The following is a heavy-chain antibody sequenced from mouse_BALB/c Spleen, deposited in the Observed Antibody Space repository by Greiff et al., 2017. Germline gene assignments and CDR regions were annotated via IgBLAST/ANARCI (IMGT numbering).Heavy chain of an antibody. CDR3: ARYDGYYWYCDV. V-gene: IGHV3-8*02. Sequence: EVQRVESGPSLVKPSQTLSLTCSVTGDSITSGYWNWIRKFPGNKLEYMGYISYSGSTYYNPSLKSRISITRDTSKNQYYLQLNSVTTEDTATYYCARYDGYYWYCDVWGAGTTVTVSS. CDR1: GDSITSGY. CDR2: ISYSGST. J-gene: IGHJ1*01. D-gene: IGHD2-3*01.